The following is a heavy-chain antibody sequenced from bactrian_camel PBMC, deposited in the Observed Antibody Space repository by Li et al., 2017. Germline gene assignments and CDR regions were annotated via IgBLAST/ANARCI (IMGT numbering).Heavy chain of an antibody. J-gene: IGHJ6*01. CDR3: APGDLLATVIAAWELTLMS. V-gene: IGHV3S40*01. Sequence: DVQLVESGGASVQAGGSLRLSCAASETTYRPGCMGWFRQTPGQEREVVATVYSGGTRTYYGDSVKGRFTISRDYPKNTVYLEMNSLKPEDTAMYYCAPGDLLATVIAAWELTLMSGARGPRSPSP. D-gene: IGHD1*01. CDR1: ETTYRPGC. CDR2: VYSGGTRT.